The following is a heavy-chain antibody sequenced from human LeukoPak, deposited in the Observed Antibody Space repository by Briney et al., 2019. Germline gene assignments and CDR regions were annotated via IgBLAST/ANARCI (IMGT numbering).Heavy chain of an antibody. Sequence: PGGSLRLSCAASGFTVSSNYMSWVRQAPGKGLEWVPVIYSGGSTYYADSVKGRFTISRDNSKNTLYLQMNSLRAEDTAVNYCARTWDYYDSSGPAGSYFDYWGQGTLVTVSS. J-gene: IGHJ4*02. CDR3: ARTWDYYDSSGPAGSYFDY. CDR1: GFTVSSNY. D-gene: IGHD3-22*01. CDR2: IYSGGST. V-gene: IGHV3-53*01.